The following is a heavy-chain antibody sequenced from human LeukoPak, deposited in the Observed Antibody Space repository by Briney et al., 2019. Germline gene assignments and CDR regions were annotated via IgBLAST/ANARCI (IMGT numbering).Heavy chain of an antibody. CDR2: IIPIFGTA. CDR3: ARDRTTGTSGVWFDP. V-gene: IGHV1-69*05. Sequence: GSSVKVSCKASGGTFSSYAISWVRQAPGQGLEWMGRIIPIFGTANYAQKFQGRVTITTDKSTSTAYMELSSLRSEDTAVYYCARDRTTGTSGVWFDPWGQGTLVTVSS. D-gene: IGHD1-1*01. J-gene: IGHJ5*02. CDR1: GGTFSSYA.